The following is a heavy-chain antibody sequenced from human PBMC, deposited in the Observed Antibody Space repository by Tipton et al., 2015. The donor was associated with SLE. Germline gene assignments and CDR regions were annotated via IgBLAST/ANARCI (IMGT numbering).Heavy chain of an antibody. D-gene: IGHD1-26*01. CDR2: ISYSGSS. CDR3: ARRAISGNWYFDL. Sequence: GLVKPSETLSLICAVYGGSFSSYYWSWIRQPPGKGLEYIGYISYSGSSNSNSSLKSRVTISVDTSKKQFSLKLNSVTAADTAVYYCARRAISGNWYFDLWGRGTLVTVSS. CDR1: GGSFSSYY. J-gene: IGHJ2*01. V-gene: IGHV4-59*01.